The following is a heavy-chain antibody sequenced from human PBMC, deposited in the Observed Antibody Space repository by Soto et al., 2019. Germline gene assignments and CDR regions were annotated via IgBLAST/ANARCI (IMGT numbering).Heavy chain of an antibody. CDR3: ARQGRDYYDSSGYYHGLWGI. V-gene: IGHV4-39*01. CDR1: GGSISSSSYY. D-gene: IGHD3-22*01. J-gene: IGHJ3*02. CDR2: IYYSGST. Sequence: SETLSLTCTVSGGSISSSSYYWGWIRQPPGKGLEWIGSIYYSGSTYYNPSLKSRVTISVDTSKNQFSLKLSSVTAADTAVYYCARQGRDYYDSSGYYHGLWGIWGQGIMVTVSS.